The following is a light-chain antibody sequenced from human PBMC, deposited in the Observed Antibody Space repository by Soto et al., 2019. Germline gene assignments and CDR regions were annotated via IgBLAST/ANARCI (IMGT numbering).Light chain of an antibody. Sequence: QSVLTQPPSASGTPGQRVTISCSGSNSNIGSNTVNWYLQLPGTAPKLLIYSDHQRPSGVPDRFSGSKSGTSGSLAISGLQSEDEADYYCAACDDSLSGPHYVFGTGTKVTV. CDR3: AACDDSLSGPHYV. V-gene: IGLV1-44*01. CDR2: SDH. J-gene: IGLJ1*01. CDR1: NSNIGSNT.